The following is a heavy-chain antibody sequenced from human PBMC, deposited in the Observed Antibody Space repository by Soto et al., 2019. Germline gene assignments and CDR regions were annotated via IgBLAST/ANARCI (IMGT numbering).Heavy chain of an antibody. CDR3: ARIVGFFGGEILLEYYYYYMDV. CDR2: IYYSGST. V-gene: IGHV4-59*08. J-gene: IGHJ6*03. Sequence: TLSLTCTVSGGSISSYYWSWIRQPPGKGLEWIGYIYYSGSTNYNPSLKSRVTISVDTSKNQFSLKLSSVTAADTAVYYCARIVGFFGGEILLEYYYYYMDVWGKGTTVTVSS. CDR1: GGSISSYY. D-gene: IGHD2-21*01.